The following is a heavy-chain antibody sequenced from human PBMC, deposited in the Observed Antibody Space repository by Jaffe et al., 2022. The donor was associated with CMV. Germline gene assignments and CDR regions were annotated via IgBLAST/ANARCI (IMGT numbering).Heavy chain of an antibody. CDR2: INPNSGGT. J-gene: IGHJ4*02. V-gene: IGHV1-2*04. CDR3: ARALGRAAYCGGDCYPFDY. CDR1: GYTFTGYY. D-gene: IGHD2-21*02. Sequence: QVQLVQSGAEVKKPGASVKVSCKASGYTFTGYYMHWVRQAPGQGLEWMGWINPNSGGTNYAQKFQGWVTMTRDTSISTAYMELSRLRSDDTAVYYCARALGRAAYCGGDCYPFDYWGQGTLVTVSS.